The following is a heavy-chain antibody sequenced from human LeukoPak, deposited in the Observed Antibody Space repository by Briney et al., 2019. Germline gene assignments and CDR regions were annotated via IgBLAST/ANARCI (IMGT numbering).Heavy chain of an antibody. CDR3: ARRNRRSSGYYDY. D-gene: IGHD3-22*01. CDR2: IYYSGST. Sequence: SETLSLTCTVSGGSISSSSYYWGWIRQPTGKGLEWIGGIYYSGSTYYNPSLRSRVTISVDTSKNQFSLKLSSVTAADTAVYYCARRNRRSSGYYDYWGQGTLVTVSS. J-gene: IGHJ4*02. CDR1: GGSISSSSYY. V-gene: IGHV4-39*01.